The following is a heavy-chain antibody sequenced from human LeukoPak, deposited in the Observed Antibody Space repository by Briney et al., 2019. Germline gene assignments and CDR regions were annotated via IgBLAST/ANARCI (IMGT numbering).Heavy chain of an antibody. CDR1: GFTVSSNY. Sequence: SGGSLRLSCAASGFTVSSNYMSWVRQAPGKGLEWVSVIYSGGSTYYADSVKGRFTISRDNSKNTLYLQMNSLSAEDTAVYYCARAPSGSGWIDYFDYWGQGTLVTVSS. CDR2: IYSGGST. CDR3: ARAPSGSGWIDYFDY. V-gene: IGHV3-53*01. D-gene: IGHD6-19*01. J-gene: IGHJ4*02.